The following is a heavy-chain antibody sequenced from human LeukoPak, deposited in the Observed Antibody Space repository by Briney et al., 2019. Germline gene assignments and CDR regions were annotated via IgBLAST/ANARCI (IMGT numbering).Heavy chain of an antibody. V-gene: IGHV4-59*08. CDR1: GGSISSYY. J-gene: IGHJ3*02. CDR2: IYYSGST. CDR3: ARPDPATGAFDI. Sequence: SEALSLTCTVSGGSISSYYWSWIRQPPGKGLEWIGYIYYSGSTNYNPSLKSRVTISVDTSKNQSSLKLSSVTAADTAVYYCARPDPATGAFDIWGQGTMVTVSS. D-gene: IGHD5-18*01.